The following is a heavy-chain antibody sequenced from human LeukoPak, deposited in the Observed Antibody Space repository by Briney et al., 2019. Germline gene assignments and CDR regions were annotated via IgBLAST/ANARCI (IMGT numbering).Heavy chain of an antibody. CDR2: IVGCGGIT. D-gene: IGHD6-19*01. CDR3: AKDLHEQWLVSADAFDI. CDR1: GFTFSDYY. V-gene: IGHV3-23*01. Sequence: GSLRLSCAASGFTFSDYYMSWIRQAPGKGLEWVSTIVGCGGITYYADSVKGRFTISRDNSKNTLYLQLNSLRAEDTALYYCAKDLHEQWLVSADAFDIWGLGTMVTVSS. J-gene: IGHJ3*02.